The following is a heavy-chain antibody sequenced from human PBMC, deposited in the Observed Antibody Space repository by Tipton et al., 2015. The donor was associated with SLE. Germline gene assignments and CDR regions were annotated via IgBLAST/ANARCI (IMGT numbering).Heavy chain of an antibody. CDR2: IHYNRDT. D-gene: IGHD3-10*01. CDR1: GASVSSHY. CDR3: AVRRGDSYYYYGMDV. V-gene: IGHV4-59*08. J-gene: IGHJ6*02. Sequence: TLSLTCTVSGASVSSHYWNWIRQTPGKGLEWIGYIHYNRDTNYHPSLKSRVTISVDTSKNQLSLSLSSVTAADTAVYYCAVRRGDSYYYYGMDVWGQGTTVTVSS.